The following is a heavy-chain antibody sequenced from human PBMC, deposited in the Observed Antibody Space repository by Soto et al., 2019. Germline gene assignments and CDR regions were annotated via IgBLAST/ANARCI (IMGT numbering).Heavy chain of an antibody. CDR3: AAGGKWRAFEY. Sequence: QVQLQESGPGLVKPSETLSLTCTVSGGSIRSYYWSWIRQPPGKGLEWIGCMYNSGSTNYNPSLKRRVTILEDTPKNQLSLKLSSVTAADTAVYYCAAGGKWRAFEYWGQGTLATVSS. CDR2: MYNSGST. V-gene: IGHV4-59*08. CDR1: GGSIRSYY. D-gene: IGHD5-12*01. J-gene: IGHJ4*02.